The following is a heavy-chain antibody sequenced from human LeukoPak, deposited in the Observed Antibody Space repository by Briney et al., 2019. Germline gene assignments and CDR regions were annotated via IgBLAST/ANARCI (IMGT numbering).Heavy chain of an antibody. D-gene: IGHD4-23*01. CDR3: ARELTVVTRGRSLGVAGRGADY. CDR2: INWNGGST. V-gene: IGHV3-20*04. CDR1: GFTFSSYA. Sequence: GGSLRLSCAASGFTFSSYAMSWVRQAPGKGLEWVSGINWNGGSTGYADSVKGRFTISRDNAKNSLYLQMNSLRAEDTALYYCARELTVVTRGRSLGVAGRGADYWGQGTLVTVSS. J-gene: IGHJ4*02.